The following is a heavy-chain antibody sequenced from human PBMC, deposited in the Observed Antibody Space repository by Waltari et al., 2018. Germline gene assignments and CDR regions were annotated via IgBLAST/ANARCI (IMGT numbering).Heavy chain of an antibody. V-gene: IGHV3-11*05. CDR3: ARHLWNGPFNY. CDR1: GFTFSDYY. CDR2: TSSSGSHT. J-gene: IGHJ4*02. Sequence: QVQLVQSGGGLVKPGESLRLSCAASGFTFSDYYMGWIRQAPGKGLEWISYTSSSGSHTNYADSAKGRLTISRDNAKNSLYLHMNSLRVEDTAVYYCARHLWNGPFNYWGQGTLVTVSS. D-gene: IGHD3-3*02.